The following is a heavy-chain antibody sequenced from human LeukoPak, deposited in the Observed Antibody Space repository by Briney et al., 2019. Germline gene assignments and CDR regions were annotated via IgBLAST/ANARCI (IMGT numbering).Heavy chain of an antibody. CDR3: EKSGSQQWLVRKYYFDY. CDR2: IIGGGGST. J-gene: IGHJ4*02. V-gene: IGHV3-23*01. Sequence: AAQSLRLSCAPSGFTFSSDAMSWVRQAPRKWRGWVSAIIGGGGSTYYADSVKGRFTIYRDNSKNTLYLQMNRLRAEETAVYYCEKSGSQQWLVRKYYFDYWGQGTLVTVSS. D-gene: IGHD6-19*01. CDR1: GFTFSSDA.